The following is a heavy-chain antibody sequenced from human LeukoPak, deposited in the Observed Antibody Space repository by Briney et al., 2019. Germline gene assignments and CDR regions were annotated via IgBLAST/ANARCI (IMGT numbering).Heavy chain of an antibody. CDR3: ARQGYTASYYFLDF. V-gene: IGHV4-4*07. D-gene: IGHD1-26*01. Sequence: ASETLSLTCDVAVGSIRRDYCGWVGQHAGKGMEWIGRIYTIGTTNFNPSLKSRLTMSVDTSKNQFSLKLTSVTAADTAVYFCARQGYTASYYFLDFWSQGTLVTVSS. CDR1: VGSIRRDY. J-gene: IGHJ4*02. CDR2: IYTIGTT.